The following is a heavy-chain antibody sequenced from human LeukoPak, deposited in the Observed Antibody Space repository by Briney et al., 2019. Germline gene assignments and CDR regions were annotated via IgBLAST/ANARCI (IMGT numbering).Heavy chain of an antibody. D-gene: IGHD3-10*01. V-gene: IGHV1-2*02. CDR2: INPNSGGT. CDR1: GYTFTAYY. CDR3: ARAYGSGSSYHPDY. Sequence: ASVKVSCKASGYTFTAYYMHWVRQAPGQGLEWMGWINPNSGGTNSSQKFQDRVTLTRDTSISTAYMELGSLRSDDTAIYYCARAYGSGSSYHPDYWGQGTLVTVSS. J-gene: IGHJ4*02.